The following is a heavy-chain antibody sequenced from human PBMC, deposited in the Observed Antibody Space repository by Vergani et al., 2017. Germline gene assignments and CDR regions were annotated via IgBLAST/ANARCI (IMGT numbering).Heavy chain of an antibody. CDR3: ATKSCGTPGCQIGYFRE. Sequence: EVQLLESGGGLVQPGGSLRLSCAASGFTFSTYAMSWVRQAPGKGLEWVSAITGSGGNTYYVDSVKGRFTISRDNSKSTLYLQMNSLRTEDTAVYYCATKSCGTPGCQIGYFREWGQGTLVTVSS. CDR1: GFTFSTYA. J-gene: IGHJ1*01. V-gene: IGHV3-23*01. CDR2: ITGSGGNT. D-gene: IGHD1-1*01.